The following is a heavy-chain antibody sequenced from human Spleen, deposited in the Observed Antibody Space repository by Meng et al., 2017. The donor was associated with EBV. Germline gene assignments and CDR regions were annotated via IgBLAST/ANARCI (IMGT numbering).Heavy chain of an antibody. CDR2: INHSGST. CDR3: ARAPLESSSSGWFDP. V-gene: IGHV4-34*01. CDR1: GGSFSGYY. J-gene: IGHJ5*02. Sequence: QVQLRQWGACLLTPSETRSRTCAVFGGSFSGYYWGWIRQPQGKGLEWIGEINHSGSTKYNPSLKSRVTISVDTSKNQFSLKLSSVTAADTAVYFCARAPLESSSSGWFDPWGQGTLVTVSS. D-gene: IGHD6-13*01.